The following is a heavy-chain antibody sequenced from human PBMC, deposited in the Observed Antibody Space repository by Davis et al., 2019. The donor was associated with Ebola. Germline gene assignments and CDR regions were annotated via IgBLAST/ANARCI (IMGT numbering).Heavy chain of an antibody. J-gene: IGHJ4*02. V-gene: IGHV3-33*01. CDR1: GFTFNRFG. Sequence: GESLKISCAASGFTFNRFGMHWVRQAPGKGLDWVAVIWYDGSDKYYADSVRGRFTISRDNSKNTLYLEMNSLRVEDTAMYYCARGCDFWSPASDYWGQGTLVTVSS. CDR3: ARGCDFWSPASDY. D-gene: IGHD3-3*01. CDR2: IWYDGSDK.